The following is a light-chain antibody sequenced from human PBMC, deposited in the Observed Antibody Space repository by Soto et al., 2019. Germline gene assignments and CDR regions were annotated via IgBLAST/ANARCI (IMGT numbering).Light chain of an antibody. J-gene: IGKJ5*01. CDR1: QSVSSN. V-gene: IGKV3-15*01. Sequence: EIVMTQSPATLSVSPGERATLSCRASQSVSSNLAWYQQKPGRAPRLLIYGASTRATGIPARFSGSGSGTEFTLTISILQSEDFAVYYCQQYNNWPLTFGQGTRPDI. CDR2: GAS. CDR3: QQYNNWPLT.